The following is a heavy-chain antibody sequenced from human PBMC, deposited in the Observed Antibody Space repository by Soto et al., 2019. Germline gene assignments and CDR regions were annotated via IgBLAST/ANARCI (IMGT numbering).Heavy chain of an antibody. D-gene: IGHD3-3*01. Sequence: GGSLRLSCAASGFTFSNAWMNWVRQAPGKGLEWVGRIKSKTDGGTTDYAAPVKGRFTISRDDSKNTLYLQMNSLKTEDTAVYYCTTIYYDFWSGYTGLIDYWGQGTLVTVSS. CDR2: IKSKTDGGTT. V-gene: IGHV3-15*07. CDR3: TTIYYDFWSGYTGLIDY. J-gene: IGHJ4*02. CDR1: GFTFSNAW.